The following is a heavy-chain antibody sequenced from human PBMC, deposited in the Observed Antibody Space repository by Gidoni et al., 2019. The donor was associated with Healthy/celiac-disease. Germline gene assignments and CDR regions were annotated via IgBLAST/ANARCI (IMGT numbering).Heavy chain of an antibody. Sequence: QVQLVQSGAEVQKPGVSVTVSCKASGYTFTSYYMHWVRQAPGQGLEWMGIINPSGGSTSYAQKFQGRVTMTRDTSTSTVYMELSSLRSEDTAVYYCAREGRAYCGGDCYRGAFDYWGQGTLVTVSS. V-gene: IGHV1-46*01. CDR1: GYTFTSYY. CDR3: AREGRAYCGGDCYRGAFDY. CDR2: INPSGGST. J-gene: IGHJ4*02. D-gene: IGHD2-21*02.